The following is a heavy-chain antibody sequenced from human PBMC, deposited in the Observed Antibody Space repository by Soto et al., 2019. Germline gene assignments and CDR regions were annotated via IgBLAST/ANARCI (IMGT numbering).Heavy chain of an antibody. Sequence: QVQLVQSGAEVKKPGASVKVSCKASGYAFIQYYIHWMRQAPGQGLEGMGWINPNSGRTKFAQNFQGWVTMARDTSIKTVYMELSGLSSDATAVYYCARESGGTTATLDYYYFYMDVWGKGTTVTVSS. V-gene: IGHV1-2*04. CDR3: ARESGGTTATLDYYYFYMDV. J-gene: IGHJ6*03. CDR1: GYAFIQYY. CDR2: INPNSGRT. D-gene: IGHD4-17*01.